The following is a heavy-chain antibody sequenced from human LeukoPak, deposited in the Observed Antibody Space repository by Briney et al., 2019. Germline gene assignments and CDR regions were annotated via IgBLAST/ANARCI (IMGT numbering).Heavy chain of an antibody. CDR3: AKARDYSTIWAATFDC. J-gene: IGHJ4*02. D-gene: IGHD6-13*01. V-gene: IGHV3-30*18. CDR2: ISYDGSNK. CDR1: GFTFSSYG. Sequence: GGSLRLSCAASGFTFSSYGMHWVRQAPGKGLEWVAVISYDGSNKYYADSVKGRFTISRDNSKNTLYLQMNSLRAEDTALYYCAKARDYSTIWAATFDCWGQGTLVTVSS.